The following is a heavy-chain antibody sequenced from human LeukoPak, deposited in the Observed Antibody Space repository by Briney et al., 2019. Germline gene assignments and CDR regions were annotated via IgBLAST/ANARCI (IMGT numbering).Heavy chain of an antibody. CDR3: ARSRCSGGSCYLVY. D-gene: IGHD2-15*01. CDR2: INPNSGGT. J-gene: IGHJ4*02. CDR1: GYTFTCYY. V-gene: IGHV1-2*02. Sequence: ASVKASCRASGYTFTCYYMHWVRQAPGQGLEWMGWINPNSGGTNYAQKFQGRVTMTRDTSISTAYMELSRLRSDDTAVYYCARSRCSGGSCYLVYWGQGTLVTVSS.